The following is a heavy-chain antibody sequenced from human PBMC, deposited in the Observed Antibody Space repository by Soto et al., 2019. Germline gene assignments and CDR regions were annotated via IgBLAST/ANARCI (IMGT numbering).Heavy chain of an antibody. CDR2: VDYSENI. D-gene: IGHD4-4*01. CDR1: GASIRSAGYY. Sequence: SETQSLTCPVSGASIRSAGYYWTWIRQHAGKGLEWIANVDYSENIYYNPSLRSRVTISTDTSKNQFSLSLISVTAADTAVYFCARAVSNAFDFWGQGTMVTVSS. CDR3: ARAVSNAFDF. V-gene: IGHV4-31*03. J-gene: IGHJ3*01.